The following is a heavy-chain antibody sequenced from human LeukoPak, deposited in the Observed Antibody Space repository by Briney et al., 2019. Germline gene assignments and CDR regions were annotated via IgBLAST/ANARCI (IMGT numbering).Heavy chain of an antibody. CDR3: ARGGRIAAVGWYYFDY. CDR2: ISSSSYI. CDR1: GFTFRSYS. Sequence: GGSLRLSRGASGFTFRSYSMNGVRQAPGKGLEWVSSISSSSYIYYADSVKGRFTISRDNAKNSLYLQMNSLRAEDTAVYYCARGGRIAAVGWYYFDYWGQGTLVTVSS. J-gene: IGHJ4*02. D-gene: IGHD6-13*01. V-gene: IGHV3-21*01.